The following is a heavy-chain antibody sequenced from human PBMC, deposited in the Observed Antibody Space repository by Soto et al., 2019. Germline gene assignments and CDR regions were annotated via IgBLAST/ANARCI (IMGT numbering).Heavy chain of an antibody. CDR1: GFTFSSYA. Sequence: GGSLRLSCAASGFTFSSYAMSWVRQAPGKGLEWVSAISGSGGSTYYADSVKGRFTISRDNSKNTLYLQMNSLRAEDTAVYYCAKDWDSGWYGFGGGFGRFDYWGQGTLVTVSS. CDR3: AKDWDSGWYGFGGGFGRFDY. D-gene: IGHD6-19*01. J-gene: IGHJ4*02. CDR2: ISGSGGST. V-gene: IGHV3-23*01.